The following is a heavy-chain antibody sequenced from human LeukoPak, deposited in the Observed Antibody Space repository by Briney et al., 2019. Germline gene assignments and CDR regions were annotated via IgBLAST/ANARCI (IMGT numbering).Heavy chain of an antibody. CDR1: GFTFSSYS. D-gene: IGHD6-13*01. CDR3: AKDPPAATVVDY. V-gene: IGHV3-21*01. CDR2: ISSSSNYI. J-gene: IGHJ4*02. Sequence: PGGSLRLSCAASGFTFSSYSMNWVRQAPGKGLEWVSFISSSSNYIYYADSVKGRFTISRDNAKNSLYLQMNSLRAEDTAVYYCAKDPPAATVVDYWGQGTLVTVSS.